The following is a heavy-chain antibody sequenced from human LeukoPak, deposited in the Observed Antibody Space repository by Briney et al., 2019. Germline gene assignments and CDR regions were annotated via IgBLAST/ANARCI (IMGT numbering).Heavy chain of an antibody. Sequence: GESLKISCKGSGYSFSNYWIGWVRPMPGKGLEWMGIIYPGDSDTRYSPSFQGQVTISADKSVSTTYLQWSTLKASDTAMYYCARLRGSSGWYVDYWGQGTLVTVSS. D-gene: IGHD6-19*01. CDR2: IYPGDSDT. CDR3: ARLRGSSGWYVDY. CDR1: GYSFSNYW. J-gene: IGHJ4*02. V-gene: IGHV5-51*01.